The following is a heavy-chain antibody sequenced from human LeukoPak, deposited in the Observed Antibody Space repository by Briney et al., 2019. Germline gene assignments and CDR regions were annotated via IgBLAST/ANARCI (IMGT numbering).Heavy chain of an antibody. CDR3: ARRSGDYDVDY. V-gene: IGHV4-39*01. D-gene: IGHD4-17*01. CDR2: IYYSGST. CDR1: GGSISSSSYY. J-gene: IGHJ4*02. Sequence: SETLSLTCTVSGGSISSSSYYWGWIRQPPGKGLEWIGSIYYSGSTYYNPSLKSRVTISVDTSKNQFSLKLSSVTAADTAEYYCARRSGDYDVDYWGQGTLVTVSS.